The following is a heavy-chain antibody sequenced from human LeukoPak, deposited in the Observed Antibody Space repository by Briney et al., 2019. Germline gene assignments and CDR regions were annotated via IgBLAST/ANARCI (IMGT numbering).Heavy chain of an antibody. CDR3: ARVSPKYYYDSSGYGAFDI. D-gene: IGHD3-22*01. Sequence: GGSLRLSCTASGFIFSTSWMTWVRQAPGKGLEWVANINLDGSEKYYVDSVKGRFTISRDNAKNSLYLQMNSLRAEDTAVYYCARVSPKYYYDSSGYGAFDIWGQGTMVTVSS. CDR2: INLDGSEK. CDR1: GFIFSTSW. V-gene: IGHV3-7*01. J-gene: IGHJ3*02.